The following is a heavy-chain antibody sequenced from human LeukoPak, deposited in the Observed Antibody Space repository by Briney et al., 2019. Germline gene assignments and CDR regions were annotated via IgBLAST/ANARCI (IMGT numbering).Heavy chain of an antibody. CDR2: IYYSGST. V-gene: IGHV4-39*01. D-gene: IGHD2-15*01. CDR3: ATLYCSGNSCYSPPYVDY. Sequence: SETLSLTCTVSGGSISSTSYYWGWIRQPPGKGLEWIGNIYYSGSTYSNPTLKSRVTISVDTSKNQFSLKLTSVTAADTAVYYCATLYCSGNSCYSPPYVDYWGQGTLVTVSS. J-gene: IGHJ4*02. CDR1: GGSISSTSYY.